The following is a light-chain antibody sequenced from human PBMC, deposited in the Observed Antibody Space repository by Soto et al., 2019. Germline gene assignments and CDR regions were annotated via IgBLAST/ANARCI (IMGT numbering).Light chain of an antibody. J-gene: IGKJ4*01. Sequence: EVVLTQSPATLSLSPGERATLSCGASQTVSSNYLAWYQHKPGLAPRLLIYDASSRATGIPDRFRGSGSGTDFTLTISRPEPEDVAVYYCQQYGDSPRGTFGGGTKVEIK. CDR1: QTVSSNY. V-gene: IGKV3D-20*01. CDR2: DAS. CDR3: QQYGDSPRGT.